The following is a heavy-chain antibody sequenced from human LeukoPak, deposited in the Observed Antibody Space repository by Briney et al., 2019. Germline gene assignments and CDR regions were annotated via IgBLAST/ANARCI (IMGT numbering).Heavy chain of an antibody. J-gene: IGHJ6*03. CDR1: GGTFSSYA. Sequence: SVKASCKASGGTFSSYAISWVRQAPGQGREWMGGIIPIFGTANYAQKFQGRVTITTDESTSTAYMELSSLRSEDTAVYYCASRDKGPQGLDYYYYMDVWGKGTTVTVSS. D-gene: IGHD3-16*01. V-gene: IGHV1-69*05. CDR2: IIPIFGTA. CDR3: ASRDKGPQGLDYYYYMDV.